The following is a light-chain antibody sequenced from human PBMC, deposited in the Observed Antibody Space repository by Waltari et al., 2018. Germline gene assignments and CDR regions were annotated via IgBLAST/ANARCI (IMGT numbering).Light chain of an antibody. J-gene: IGLJ1*01. Sequence: QSALTQPASVSGSPGQSIAISCTGSSTDVCGHYHVSWYQQYPGKAPRLVIFDVNNRPSGISNRFSGSQSGNTASLTISGLQAEDEADYYCSSYTTSRTYVFGSGTKVTVL. CDR2: DVN. V-gene: IGLV2-14*01. CDR3: SSYTTSRTYV. CDR1: STDVCGHYH.